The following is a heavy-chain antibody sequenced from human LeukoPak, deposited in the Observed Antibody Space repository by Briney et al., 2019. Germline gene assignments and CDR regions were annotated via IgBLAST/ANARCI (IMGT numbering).Heavy chain of an antibody. D-gene: IGHD2-15*01. Sequence: GGSLRLSCAASGFTFSSYGMHWVRQAPGKGLEWVAFIRYDGSNKYYADSVKGRFTISRDNSKNTLYLQMNSLRAEDTAVYYCAKEGEGSSGAFDIWGQGTMVTVSS. CDR1: GFTFSSYG. J-gene: IGHJ3*02. V-gene: IGHV3-30*02. CDR2: IRYDGSNK. CDR3: AKEGEGSSGAFDI.